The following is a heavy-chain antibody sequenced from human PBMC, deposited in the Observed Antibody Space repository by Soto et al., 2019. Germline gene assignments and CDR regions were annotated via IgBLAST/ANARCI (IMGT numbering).Heavy chain of an antibody. CDR1: GASIDTGSYY. J-gene: IGHJ6*02. CDR3: ARASPNYYYAMDV. CDR2: IYYSGST. Sequence: ASETLSLTCSVSGASIDTGSYYWSWIRQHPGKGLEWIGYIYYSGSTYFNPSLRSRVTISVDTSRNQFSLKLRSVTAADTAIYFCARASPNYYYAMDVWGQGTTVTVSS. V-gene: IGHV4-31*03.